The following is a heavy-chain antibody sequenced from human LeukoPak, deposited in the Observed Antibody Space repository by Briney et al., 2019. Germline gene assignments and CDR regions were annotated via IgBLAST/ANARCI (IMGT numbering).Heavy chain of an antibody. D-gene: IGHD3-3*01. J-gene: IGHJ5*02. CDR1: GGSISSSSYY. Sequence: SETLSLTCTVSGGSISSSSYYWGWIRQPPGKGLEWIGSIYYSGSTYYNPSLKSRVTISVDTSKNQFSLKLSSVTAADTAVYYCARHHYDFRSGYPNWFDPWGQGTLVTVSS. CDR3: ARHHYDFRSGYPNWFDP. V-gene: IGHV4-39*01. CDR2: IYYSGST.